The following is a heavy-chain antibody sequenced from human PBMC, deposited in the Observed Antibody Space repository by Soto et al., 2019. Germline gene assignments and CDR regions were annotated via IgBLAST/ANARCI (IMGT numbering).Heavy chain of an antibody. Sequence: GGSLRLSCTASGFTFGDYAMSWVRQAPGKGLEWVGFIRSKAYGGTTEYAASVKGRFTISRDDSKSIAYLQMNSLKTEDTAVYYCTRGLVDGDYWYFDLWGRGTLVTVSS. CDR1: GFTFGDYA. V-gene: IGHV3-49*04. CDR3: TRGLVDGDYWYFDL. CDR2: IRSKAYGGTT. D-gene: IGHD4-17*01. J-gene: IGHJ2*01.